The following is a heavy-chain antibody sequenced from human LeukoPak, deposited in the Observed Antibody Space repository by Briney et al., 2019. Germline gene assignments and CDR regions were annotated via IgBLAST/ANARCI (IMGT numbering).Heavy chain of an antibody. CDR1: GGSISSSSYY. CDR3: ARQDYDSSGYYSLNYFDY. Sequence: SETLSLTCTVSGGSISSSSYYWGWIRQPPGKGLEWIGSIYYSGSTYYNPSLKSRVTIPVDTSKNQFSLKLSSVTAADTAVYYCARQDYDSSGYYSLNYFDYWGQGTLVTVSS. CDR2: IYYSGST. D-gene: IGHD3-22*01. J-gene: IGHJ4*02. V-gene: IGHV4-39*01.